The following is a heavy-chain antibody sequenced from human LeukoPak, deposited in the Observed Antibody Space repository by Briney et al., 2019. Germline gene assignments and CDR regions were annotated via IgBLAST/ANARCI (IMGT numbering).Heavy chain of an antibody. J-gene: IGHJ3*02. CDR2: IIPIFGTA. V-gene: IGHV1-69*13. Sequence: SVKVSCKASGGTFSSYAISWVRQAPGQGLEWMGGIIPIFGTANYAQKFQGRVTITADESTSTAYMELSSLRSEDTAVYYCARDQGGCSSTSCYTGNGAFDIWGQGTMVTVSS. CDR3: ARDQGGCSSTSCYTGNGAFDI. CDR1: GGTFSSYA. D-gene: IGHD2-2*02.